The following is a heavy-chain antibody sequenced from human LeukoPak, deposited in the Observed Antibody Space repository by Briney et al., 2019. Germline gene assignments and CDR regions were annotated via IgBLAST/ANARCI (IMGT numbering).Heavy chain of an antibody. CDR1: GFTLRNYW. Sequence: PGGSLRLSCAASGFTLRNYWMHWVRHVPGKRLVWVSRISGDGSVTNYADSVKGRFTISRDNAKNTLFLQINSLRAEDTAVYYCARYSSSSGGASYYLDYWGHGTLVTVSS. CDR3: ARYSSSSGGASYYLDY. J-gene: IGHJ4*01. V-gene: IGHV3-74*01. D-gene: IGHD6-6*01. CDR2: ISGDGSVT.